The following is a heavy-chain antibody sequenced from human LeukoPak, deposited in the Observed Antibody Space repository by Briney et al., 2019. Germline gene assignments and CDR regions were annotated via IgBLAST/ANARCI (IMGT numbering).Heavy chain of an antibody. D-gene: IGHD3-16*01. CDR2: INSDGSST. V-gene: IGHV3-74*01. J-gene: IGHJ6*02. Sequence: GGSLRLSCAASGFTFSSYWMHWVRHAPGKGLVWVSGINSDGSSTSYADSVKGRFTISRDNAKNTLYLQMNSLRAEDTAVYYCARDKGGGQSPYYYYGMDVWGQGTTVTVSS. CDR3: ARDKGGGQSPYYYYGMDV. CDR1: GFTFSSYW.